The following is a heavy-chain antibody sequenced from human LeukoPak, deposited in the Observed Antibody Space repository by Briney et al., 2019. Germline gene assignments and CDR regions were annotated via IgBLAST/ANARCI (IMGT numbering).Heavy chain of an antibody. Sequence: GASVKVSCKASGYTFTSYYMHWVRQAPGQGLGWMGIVNLRGGSTSYAQKFRGRVTMTRETSTSTVYMGLRSLRSEDTAVYYCARVFGDQSSWGKRTLVTVAS. CDR3: ARVFGDQSS. D-gene: IGHD3-3*01. V-gene: IGHV1-46*03. CDR1: GYTFTSYY. J-gene: IGHJ4*01. CDR2: VNLRGGST.